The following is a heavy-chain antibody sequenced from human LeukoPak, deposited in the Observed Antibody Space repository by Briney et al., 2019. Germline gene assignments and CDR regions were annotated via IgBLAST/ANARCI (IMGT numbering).Heavy chain of an antibody. V-gene: IGHV4-34*01. CDR2: INHSGST. CDR3: ARVNSGRFDP. J-gene: IGHJ5*02. Sequence: SETLSLTCAVYGGSFSDYYWSWIRQPPGKGLEWIGEINHSGSTNYNPSLKSRVTISVDTSKNQFSLKLSSVTAADTAVYYCARVNSGRFDPWGQGTLVTVSS. CDR1: GGSFSDYY. D-gene: IGHD5-12*01.